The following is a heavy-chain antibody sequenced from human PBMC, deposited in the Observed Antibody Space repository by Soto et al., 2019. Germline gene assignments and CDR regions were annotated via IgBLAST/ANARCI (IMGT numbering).Heavy chain of an antibody. CDR2: VNPAGSDT. D-gene: IGHD6-19*01. J-gene: IGHJ4*02. Sequence: PGGSLRLSCAASGFTFSTYWMNWARRAPGKGLEWVGNVNPAGSDTYYVDSVKGRLTISRDNAKTSLYLLMNSLRAEDTAVYYCARWSQDSSGWWALDYWGQGTLVTVSS. CDR1: GFTFSTYW. CDR3: ARWSQDSSGWWALDY. V-gene: IGHV3-7*01.